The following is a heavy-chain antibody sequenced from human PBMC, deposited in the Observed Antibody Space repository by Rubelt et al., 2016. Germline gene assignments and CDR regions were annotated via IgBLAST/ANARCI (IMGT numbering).Heavy chain of an antibody. V-gene: IGHV1-2*06. J-gene: IGHJ4*02. CDR1: GYTFTGYY. CDR2: INPNSGGT. D-gene: IGHD2-15*01. Sequence: QVQLVQSGAEVKKPGASVKVSCKASGYTFTGYYMHWVRQAPGQGLEWMGRINPNSGGTNYAQKFQGRVTMTRDTAISTAYRGLSRLRSEDTAGYYCARDRYCSGGSCRPTDLYFDYWGQGTLVTVSS. CDR3: ARDRYCSGGSCRPTDLYFDY.